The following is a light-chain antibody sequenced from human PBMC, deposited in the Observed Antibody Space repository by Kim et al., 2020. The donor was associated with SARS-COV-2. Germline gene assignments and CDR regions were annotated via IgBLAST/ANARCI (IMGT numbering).Light chain of an antibody. Sequence: SSELTQDSAVSVALGQTVRITCQGDNLRNYYATWYQHKPGQAPVLAIYGTNSRPSWIPDRFSGSTSGNTASLTITGAQAEDEADYYCNSRDNSAKVIFGGGNQLTVL. CDR3: NSRDNSAKVI. CDR2: GTN. CDR1: NLRNYY. V-gene: IGLV3-19*01. J-gene: IGLJ2*01.